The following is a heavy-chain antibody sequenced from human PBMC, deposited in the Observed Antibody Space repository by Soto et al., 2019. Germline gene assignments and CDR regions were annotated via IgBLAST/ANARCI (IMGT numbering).Heavy chain of an antibody. CDR2: VYHSGST. J-gene: IGHJ3*02. V-gene: IGHV4-4*02. D-gene: IGHD2-2*01. CDR3: AKSPLVVRRSGAFDI. Sequence: SETLSLTCAVSGGSISSSTWWSWVRQPPGKGLEWIGEVYHSGSTNYNPSLKGRITVSLDKSKNQFSLNLSSVTAADTAVYYCAKSPLVVRRSGAFDIWGQGTMVTVS. CDR1: GGSISSSTW.